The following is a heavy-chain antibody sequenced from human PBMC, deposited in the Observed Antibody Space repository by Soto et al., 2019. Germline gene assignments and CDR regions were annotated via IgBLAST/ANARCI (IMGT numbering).Heavy chain of an antibody. V-gene: IGHV5-51*01. D-gene: IGHD3-10*01. J-gene: IGHJ6*02. CDR1: GYSFTSYW. CDR2: IYPGDSDT. CDR3: ARHNMVDGYYYYGMDV. Sequence: PGESLKISCKGSGYSFTSYWIGWVRQMPGKGLEWTGIIYPGDSDTRYSPSFQGQVTISADKSISTAYLQWSSLKASDTAIYYCARHNMVDGYYYYGMDVWGQGTTVTV.